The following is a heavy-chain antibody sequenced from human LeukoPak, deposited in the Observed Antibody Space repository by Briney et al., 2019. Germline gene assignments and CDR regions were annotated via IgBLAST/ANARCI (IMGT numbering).Heavy chain of an antibody. V-gene: IGHV3-53*01. CDR2: IYSGGNL. D-gene: IGHD3-3*01. CDR3: AKDVDDFWSGYRQLYYFDY. CDR1: GFTVSSTY. J-gene: IGHJ4*02. Sequence: PGGSLRLSCAASGFTVSSTYMSWVRQAPGKGLEWVSVIYSGGNLYYIDSVKGRFTISRDTSKNTLYLQMNSLRAEDTAVYYCAKDVDDFWSGYRQLYYFDYWGQGTLVTVSS.